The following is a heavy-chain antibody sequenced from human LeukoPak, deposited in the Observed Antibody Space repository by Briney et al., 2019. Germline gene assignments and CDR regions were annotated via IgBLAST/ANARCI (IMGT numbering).Heavy chain of an antibody. CDR3: AKGTVVYCDY. Sequence: GRSLRLSCAASGFTFSSYGMHWVRQAPGKGLEWVAVISYDGSNKYYADSVKGRFTIPRDNSKNTLYLQMNSLRAEDTAVYYCAKGTVVYCDYWGQGTLVTVSS. D-gene: IGHD2-21*01. CDR1: GFTFSSYG. CDR2: ISYDGSNK. J-gene: IGHJ4*02. V-gene: IGHV3-30*18.